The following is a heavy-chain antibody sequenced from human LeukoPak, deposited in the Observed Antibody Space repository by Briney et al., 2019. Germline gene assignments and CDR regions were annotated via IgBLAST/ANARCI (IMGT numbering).Heavy chain of an antibody. D-gene: IGHD3-9*01. CDR1: GGSISSSSYY. V-gene: IGHV4-39*01. Sequence: PSETLSLTCTVSGGSISSSSYYWGWIRQPPGKGLEWIGSIYYSGSTYYNPSLKSRVTISVDTSKNQFSLKLSSVTAADTAVYYCASAADYDILTGYYQGLQHGGQGTLVTVSS. J-gene: IGHJ1*01. CDR2: IYYSGST. CDR3: ASAADYDILTGYYQGLQH.